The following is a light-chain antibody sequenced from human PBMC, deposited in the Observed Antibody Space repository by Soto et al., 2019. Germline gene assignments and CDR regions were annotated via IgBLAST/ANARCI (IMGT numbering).Light chain of an antibody. Sequence: TQSPSTLSAFVGDRVSITCRASQGIVMWLAWYQQKPGQAPRLLIYGASTRATGIPDRFSGSGSGTDFTLTISRLEPEDFAVYYCQQYGSSPWTFGQGTKVDIK. J-gene: IGKJ1*01. CDR2: GAS. CDR1: QGIVMW. V-gene: IGKV3-20*01. CDR3: QQYGSSPWT.